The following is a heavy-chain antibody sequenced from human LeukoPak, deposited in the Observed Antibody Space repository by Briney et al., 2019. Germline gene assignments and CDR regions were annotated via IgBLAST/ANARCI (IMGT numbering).Heavy chain of an antibody. CDR2: IIPIFGTA. V-gene: IGHV1-69*13. J-gene: IGHJ4*02. CDR3: ASGHVDTAMVTSDY. CDR1: GGTFSSYA. D-gene: IGHD5-18*01. Sequence: ASVKVSCKASGGTFSSYAISWVRQAPGQGLEWMGGIIPIFGTANYAQKFQGRVTITADESTSTAYMELSSLRSEDTAVYYCASGHVDTAMVTSDYWGQGTLVTVSS.